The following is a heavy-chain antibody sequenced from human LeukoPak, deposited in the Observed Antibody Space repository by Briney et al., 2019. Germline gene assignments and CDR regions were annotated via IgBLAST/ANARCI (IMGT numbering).Heavy chain of an antibody. Sequence: GGSLRLSCGVSGFSFTPYSMNWVRQAPGKGLEWISYISSSGSINADSVKGRFTVSRDNAKNSLYLEMNSLRVEDTALYYCARGPRYYSAVEVWGQGTAVTVSS. CDR2: ISSSGSI. CDR3: ARGPRYYSAVEV. V-gene: IGHV3-48*04. CDR1: GFSFTPYS. J-gene: IGHJ6*02.